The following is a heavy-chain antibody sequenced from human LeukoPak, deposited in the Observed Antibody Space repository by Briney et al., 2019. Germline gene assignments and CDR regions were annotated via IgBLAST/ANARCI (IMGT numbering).Heavy chain of an antibody. CDR1: GFTFSNYW. Sequence: GGSLRLSCAASGFTFSNYWMHWVRQAPGKGPVWVSRIKSDGSSTRFADSVQGRFTISRDNGKNTLYLQMNSPRAEDTAVYYCARGGETSNWYPGYFDYWGQGALVTVSS. CDR2: IKSDGSST. J-gene: IGHJ4*02. CDR3: ARGGETSNWYPGYFDY. D-gene: IGHD6-13*01. V-gene: IGHV3-74*01.